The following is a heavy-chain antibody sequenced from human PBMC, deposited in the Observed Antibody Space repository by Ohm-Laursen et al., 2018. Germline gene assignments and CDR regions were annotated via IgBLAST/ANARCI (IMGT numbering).Heavy chain of an antibody. CDR3: ARDGGSYQDDVFDI. J-gene: IGHJ3*02. CDR2: ISSSGGTM. Sequence: SLRLSCTASEFTFSDYYMSWIRQAPGKGLEWVSYISSSGGTMYYADSVKGRFTISRDNAKNSLYLQMNSLRAEDTAVYYCARDGGSYQDDVFDIWGQGTMVTVSS. V-gene: IGHV3-11*01. CDR1: EFTFSDYY. D-gene: IGHD3-16*01.